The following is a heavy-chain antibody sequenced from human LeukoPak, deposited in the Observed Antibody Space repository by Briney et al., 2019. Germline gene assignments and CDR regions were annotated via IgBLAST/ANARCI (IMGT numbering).Heavy chain of an antibody. CDR3: AGQSGGYSYGSFDY. J-gene: IGHJ4*02. V-gene: IGHV4-38-2*01. CDR2: IYHSGST. CDR1: GYSISSGYD. D-gene: IGHD5-18*01. Sequence: SETLSLTCAVSGYSISSGYDWGWIRQPPGEGLEWIGSIYHSGSTYYNPSLKSRVTISVDTSKNQFSLKLSSVTVADTAVYYCAGQSGGYSYGSFDYWGQGTLVTVSS.